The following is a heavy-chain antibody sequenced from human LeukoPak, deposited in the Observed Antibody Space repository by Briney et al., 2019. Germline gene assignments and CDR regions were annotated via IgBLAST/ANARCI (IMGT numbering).Heavy chain of an antibody. V-gene: IGHV4-59*08. D-gene: IGHD6-19*01. CDR2: IYHSANN. CDR1: GGSMYSYY. J-gene: IGHJ4*02. CDR3: ARGGSSGCPDY. Sequence: PSETQSLTCTDTGGSMYSYYWRWIRQPPGKGLEWIVNIYHSANNNFIPSYNPSLKSRVTISVDTSKSQFSLRLTSVTAADRAVYYCARGGSSGCPDYWGQGTLVTVSS.